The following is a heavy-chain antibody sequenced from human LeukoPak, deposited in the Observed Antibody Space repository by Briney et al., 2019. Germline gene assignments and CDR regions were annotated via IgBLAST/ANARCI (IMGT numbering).Heavy chain of an antibody. D-gene: IGHD6-19*01. J-gene: IGHJ3*02. CDR3: ARAQSAYTSGWPSDAFDI. Sequence: ASVKVSCKASGYTFASYHMHWVRQAPGQGLEWMGIINPTGGGTSYAQKFQGRVTMTRDTSTSTVYMEVSSLRSEDTAVYYCARAQSAYTSGWPSDAFDIWGQGTMVTVSS. CDR1: GYTFASYH. CDR2: INPTGGGT. V-gene: IGHV1-46*01.